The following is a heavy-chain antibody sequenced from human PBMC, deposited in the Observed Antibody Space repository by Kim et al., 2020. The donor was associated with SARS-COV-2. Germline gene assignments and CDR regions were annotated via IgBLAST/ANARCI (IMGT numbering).Heavy chain of an antibody. D-gene: IGHD6-19*01. CDR1: GGSISSYY. V-gene: IGHV4-59*13. J-gene: IGHJ2*01. CDR3: ARDTGYTSGWPWYFDL. CDR2: IYYSGST. Sequence: SETLSLTCTVSGGSISSYYWSWIRQPPGKGLEWIGYIYYSGSTNYNPSLKSRVTISVDTSKNQFSMKLSPVTAADTAVFYCARDTGYTSGWPWYFDLWGRGTLVTVSS.